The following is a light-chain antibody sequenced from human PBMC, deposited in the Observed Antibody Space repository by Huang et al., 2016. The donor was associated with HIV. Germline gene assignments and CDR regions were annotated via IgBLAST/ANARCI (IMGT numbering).Light chain of an antibody. CDR2: GAS. CDR1: QSVTTN. J-gene: IGKJ2*01. V-gene: IGKV3-15*01. Sequence: DIVMTQSPATLSVSPGERATLSCRATQSVTTNLAWYQQKPGQAPRRLIYGASTRATGVPARFSGSGSGTEFTLTISSLQSEDFAVYYCQQYNNWPPYTFGQGTKLEIK. CDR3: QQYNNWPPYT.